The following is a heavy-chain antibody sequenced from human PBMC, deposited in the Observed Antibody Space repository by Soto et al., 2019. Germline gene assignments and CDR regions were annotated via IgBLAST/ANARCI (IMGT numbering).Heavy chain of an antibody. Sequence: QVQLVQSGAEVKKPGSSVKVSCKASGGTFSSYAISWVRQAPGQGLEWMGGIIPIFGTANYAQKFQGRVTITADESMSTAYKELSSLRAEDTAVYYCARKKQWLVTPGGGEYYFDYWGQGTLVTVSS. CDR2: IIPIFGTA. CDR1: GGTFSSYA. CDR3: ARKKQWLVTPGGGEYYFDY. V-gene: IGHV1-69*01. J-gene: IGHJ4*02. D-gene: IGHD6-19*01.